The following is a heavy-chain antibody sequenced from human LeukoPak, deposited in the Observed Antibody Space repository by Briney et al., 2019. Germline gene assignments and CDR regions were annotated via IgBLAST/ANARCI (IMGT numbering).Heavy chain of an antibody. CDR1: GFTFDDYA. V-gene: IGHV3-9*01. Sequence: GGSLRLSCAASGFTFDDYAMHWVRRAPGKALEWVSGITWNSVGIGYAGSVKGRFTISRDNAKNSLYLQMNSLRAEDTALYYCAKDVSPYYDTSGYPHCWGQGTLVTVSS. D-gene: IGHD3-22*01. CDR3: AKDVSPYYDTSGYPHC. J-gene: IGHJ4*02. CDR2: ITWNSVGI.